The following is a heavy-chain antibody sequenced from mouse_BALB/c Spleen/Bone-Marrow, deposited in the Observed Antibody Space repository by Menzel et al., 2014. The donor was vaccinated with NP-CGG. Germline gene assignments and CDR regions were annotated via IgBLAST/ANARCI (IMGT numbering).Heavy chain of an antibody. CDR1: GSTFSSYT. J-gene: IGHJ3*01. D-gene: IGHD2-1*01. Sequence: EVKLMESGGGLVKPGGSLKLSCAASGSTFSSYTMSWIRQTPEKRLEWVATISSGGSYTYYPDSVKGRFTISRDNAKNTLYLQMISLKSEDTAMYYCTRDRYYGNSFAYWGQGTLVTVSA. CDR2: ISSGGSYT. V-gene: IGHV5-6-4*01. CDR3: TRDRYYGNSFAY.